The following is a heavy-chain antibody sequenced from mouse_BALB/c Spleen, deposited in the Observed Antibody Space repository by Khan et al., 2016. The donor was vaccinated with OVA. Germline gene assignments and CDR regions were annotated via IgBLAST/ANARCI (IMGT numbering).Heavy chain of an antibody. D-gene: IGHD1-2*01. CDR2: IFPGSGDI. CDR1: GYIFTDYY. CDR3: ARRSYFGYTFAY. Sequence: QVQLKQSGTELARPGASVKLSCKASGYIFTDYYINWVKERTGQGLEGIGEIFPGSGDIYYNEKFKGKATLTADKSSSPAYMQFSSLTSEDSAVYYCARRSYFGYTFAYWGQGTLVTVSA. V-gene: IGHV1-77*01. J-gene: IGHJ3*01.